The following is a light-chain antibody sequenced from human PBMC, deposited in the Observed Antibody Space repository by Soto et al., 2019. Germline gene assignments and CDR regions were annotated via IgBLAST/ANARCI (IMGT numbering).Light chain of an antibody. CDR1: SSDIGASDY. J-gene: IGLJ2*01. V-gene: IGLV2-14*03. Sequence: QSALTQPASVSGSPGQSITISCTGTSSDIGASDYVSWYQQHPDKAPKLIIYDVNYRPSGVSSRFSGSKSANTASLTISGLQAEDEADYFCGSHVLFGGGTKLTVL. CDR2: DVN. CDR3: GSHVL.